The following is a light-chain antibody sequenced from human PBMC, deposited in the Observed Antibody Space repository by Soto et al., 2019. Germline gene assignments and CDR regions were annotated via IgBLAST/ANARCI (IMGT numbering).Light chain of an antibody. CDR1: SSDVGGYNY. J-gene: IGLJ1*01. V-gene: IGLV2-8*01. CDR3: SSYAGTDNFDV. Sequence: QSVLTQPPSASGSPGQSVTISCTGTSSDVGGYNYVSWYQQHPGKAPKLMIYEVTKRPSGVPDRFSGSKSASTASLTASGLQAEDEADYYCSSYAGTDNFDVFGTGTKLTVL. CDR2: EVT.